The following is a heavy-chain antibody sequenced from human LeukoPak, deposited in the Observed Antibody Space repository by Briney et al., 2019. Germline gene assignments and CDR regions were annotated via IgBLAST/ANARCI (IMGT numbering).Heavy chain of an antibody. CDR1: GGSISDYY. D-gene: IGHD3-22*01. CDR3: ARQSWDYDSSGYYSYSAFDI. CDR2: IYTSGST. V-gene: IGHV4-4*07. Sequence: PSETLSLTCTVSGGSISDYYWSWIRQPAGKGLEWIGRIYTSGSTDYNPSLKSRVTMSVDTSKNQFSLKLSSVTAADTAVYYCARQSWDYDSSGYYSYSAFDIWGQGTMVTVSS. J-gene: IGHJ3*02.